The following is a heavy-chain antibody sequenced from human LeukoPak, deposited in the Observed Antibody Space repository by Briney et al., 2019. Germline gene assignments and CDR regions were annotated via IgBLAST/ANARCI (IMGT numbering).Heavy chain of an antibody. CDR3: ARSPQARLEYYFDY. D-gene: IGHD6-25*01. Sequence: GGSLRLSCAASGFTFSSYAMHWVRQAPGKGLEWVADISYDGSNKYYADSVKGRFTISRDNSKNTLYLQMNSLRAEDTALYYCARSPQARLEYYFDYWGQGTLVTVSS. J-gene: IGHJ4*02. V-gene: IGHV3-30-3*01. CDR2: ISYDGSNK. CDR1: GFTFSSYA.